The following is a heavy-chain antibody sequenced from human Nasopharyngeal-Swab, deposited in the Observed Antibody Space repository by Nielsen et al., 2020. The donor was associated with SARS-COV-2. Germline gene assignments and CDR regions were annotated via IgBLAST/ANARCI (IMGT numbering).Heavy chain of an antibody. J-gene: IGHJ3*02. CDR3: ARQGTRCSGGSCYWDAFDI. V-gene: IGHV4-39*01. Sequence: RQAPGKGLEWIGSIYYSGSTYYNPSLKSRVTISVDTSKNQCSLKLISLTAADTAVYYCARQGTRCSGGSCYWDAFDIWGQGTMVTVSS. CDR2: IYYSGST. D-gene: IGHD2-15*01.